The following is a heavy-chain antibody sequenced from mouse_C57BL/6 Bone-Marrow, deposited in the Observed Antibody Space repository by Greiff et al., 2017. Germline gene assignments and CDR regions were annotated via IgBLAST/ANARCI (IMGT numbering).Heavy chain of an antibody. CDR1: GFNIPDYY. D-gene: IGHD1-1*01. CDR2: IDPENGDT. J-gene: IGHJ1*03. Sequence: VQLQQSGAELVRPGASVKLSCTASGFNIPDYYMHWVKQRPEQGLEWIGNIDPENGDTEYAPKFQGKATMTEDTSSNAAYLQLSSLTSEDIAVYDCLRSSYWYCDVWGTGTTVTVSS. V-gene: IGHV14-1*01. CDR3: LRSSYWYCDV.